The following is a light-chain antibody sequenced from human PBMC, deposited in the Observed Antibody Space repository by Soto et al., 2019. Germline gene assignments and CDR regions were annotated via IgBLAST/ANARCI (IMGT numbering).Light chain of an antibody. CDR3: QQYNEWPLT. CDR1: QSVGDK. V-gene: IGKV3-15*01. J-gene: IGKJ4*01. CDR2: DTS. Sequence: EIVMTQSPVTLSVSPGERATLSCRASQSVGDKLAWYQQKPGQPPSLLIYDTSTRATGIPARFSGSASGTEFTLTITNLQSEDLVVYYCQQYNEWPLTFGGGTKVEI.